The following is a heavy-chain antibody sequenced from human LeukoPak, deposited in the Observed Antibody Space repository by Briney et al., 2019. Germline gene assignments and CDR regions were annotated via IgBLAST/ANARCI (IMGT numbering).Heavy chain of an antibody. D-gene: IGHD3-10*01. CDR2: ISGSGGST. J-gene: IGHJ4*02. CDR1: GFTFSSYG. Sequence: PGGTLRLSCAASGFTFSSYGMSWVRQAPGKGLEWVSAISGSGGSTYYADSVKGRFTISRDNSKNTLYLQMNSLRAEDTAVYYCAKVSSPYYYGSGSYSNCFDYWGQGTLVTVSS. V-gene: IGHV3-23*01. CDR3: AKVSSPYYYGSGSYSNCFDY.